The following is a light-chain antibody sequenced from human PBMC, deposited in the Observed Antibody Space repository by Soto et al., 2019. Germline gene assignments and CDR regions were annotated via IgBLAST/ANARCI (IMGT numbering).Light chain of an antibody. CDR1: HDVSRN. Sequence: DIQMTQSPSSLSASVGDRVTIACQSSHDVSRNLNWFQQKPGGAPKLLIYDASNLERGVPSRFSASGSGTDFTFTISSLQPEDVATYYCQQYNSILSFGGGTEIELK. CDR2: DAS. J-gene: IGKJ4*01. V-gene: IGKV1-33*01. CDR3: QQYNSILS.